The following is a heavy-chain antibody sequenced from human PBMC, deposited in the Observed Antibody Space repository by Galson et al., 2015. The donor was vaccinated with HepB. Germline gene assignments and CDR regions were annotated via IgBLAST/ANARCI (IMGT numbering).Heavy chain of an antibody. Sequence: SVKVSCKVSGYTLTELSMHWVRQAPGKGLEWMGGFDPGDGETTYAQKFQGRVTMTEDTSTDTAYMELSSLRSEDTAVYYCATDLTLVRGALDYWGQGTLVTVSS. V-gene: IGHV1-24*01. CDR1: GYTLTELS. CDR3: ATDLTLVRGALDY. D-gene: IGHD3-10*01. CDR2: FDPGDGET. J-gene: IGHJ4*02.